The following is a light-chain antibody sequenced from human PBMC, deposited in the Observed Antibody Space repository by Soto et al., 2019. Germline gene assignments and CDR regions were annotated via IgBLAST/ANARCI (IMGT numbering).Light chain of an antibody. CDR1: SSNIGSNT. Sequence: QSALTQPPSASGTPGQRVTISCSGSSSNIGSNTVNWYQQLPGTAPKLLIYSNNQRPSGVPDRFSGSKSGTSASLAISGPQADDEADYHCAAWDDSLNKEGVFGGGTKLTVL. CDR3: AAWDDSLNKEGV. V-gene: IGLV1-44*01. CDR2: SNN. J-gene: IGLJ3*02.